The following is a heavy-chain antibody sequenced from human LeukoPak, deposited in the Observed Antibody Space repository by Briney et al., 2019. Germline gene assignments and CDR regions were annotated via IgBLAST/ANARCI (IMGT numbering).Heavy chain of an antibody. Sequence: ASVKVSCKASGYTFTSYCMHWVRQAPGQGLEWMGIINPSGGSTSYAQKFQGRVTMTRDTSTSTVHMELSSLRSEDTAVYYCARDTLSSTHRRIQLWFDPWGQGTLVTVSS. CDR2: INPSGGST. V-gene: IGHV1-46*01. CDR3: ARDTLSSTHRRIQLWFDP. J-gene: IGHJ5*02. D-gene: IGHD5-18*01. CDR1: GYTFTSYC.